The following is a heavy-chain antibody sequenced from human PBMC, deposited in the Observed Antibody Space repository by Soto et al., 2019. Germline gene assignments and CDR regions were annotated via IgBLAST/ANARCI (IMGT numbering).Heavy chain of an antibody. CDR3: ARDPASQGGWYGYFQH. Sequence: QVQLVQSGAEVKKPGASVKVSCKASGYTFTSYYMHWVRQAPGQGLEWMGIINPSGGSTSYAQKFQGRVTMTRDTSTSTVYMELSSLRSEDTAVYYCARDPASQGGWYGYFQHWGQGTLVTVSS. D-gene: IGHD6-19*01. J-gene: IGHJ1*01. CDR2: INPSGGST. V-gene: IGHV1-46*01. CDR1: GYTFTSYY.